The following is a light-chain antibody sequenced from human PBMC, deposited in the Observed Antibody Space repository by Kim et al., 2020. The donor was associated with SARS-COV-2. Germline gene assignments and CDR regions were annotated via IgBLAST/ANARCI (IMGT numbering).Light chain of an antibody. J-gene: IGLJ3*02. CDR3: CSYAGSSSWV. CDR2: EGS. Sequence: GQSITISCSGTSSDVGSYNLVSWYQQHPGKAPILMIYEGSKRPSGVSNRCSGSKSGNSASLTISGLQAEDEADYYCCSYAGSSSWVFGGGTQLTVL. V-gene: IGLV2-23*01. CDR1: SSDVGSYNL.